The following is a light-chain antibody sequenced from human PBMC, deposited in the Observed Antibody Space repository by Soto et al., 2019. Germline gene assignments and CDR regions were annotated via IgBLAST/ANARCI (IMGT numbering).Light chain of an antibody. V-gene: IGLV1-51*01. CDR3: ETWDSSLSAAV. Sequence: QSVLTQPPSVSAALGRKVSISCSGSTSNIENNYVSWYKQLPGTAPKLLIYDNNKRPSGIPDRFSGSKSGTSATLGITGLQTGDEADYYCETWDSSLSAAVFGTGTKLTVL. CDR2: DNN. J-gene: IGLJ1*01. CDR1: TSNIENNY.